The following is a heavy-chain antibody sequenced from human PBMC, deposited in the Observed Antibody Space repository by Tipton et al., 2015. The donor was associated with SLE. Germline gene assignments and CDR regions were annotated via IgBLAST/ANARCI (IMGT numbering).Heavy chain of an antibody. CDR1: GGSISSNY. CDR2: IYYSGST. CDR3: ASGRNWFDP. V-gene: IGHV4-59*01. Sequence: TLSLTCTVSGGSISSNYWSWIRQPPGKGLEWIGYIYYSGSTTYNPSLKSRVTISVDTSKNQFSLKLNSVTAADTAVYYCASGRNWFDPWGQGTLVTVSS. J-gene: IGHJ5*02.